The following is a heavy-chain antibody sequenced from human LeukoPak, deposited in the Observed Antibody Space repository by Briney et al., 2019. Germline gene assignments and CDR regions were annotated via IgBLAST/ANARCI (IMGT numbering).Heavy chain of an antibody. CDR2: ISASSSI. D-gene: IGHD6-13*01. CDR1: GFTFSSYA. J-gene: IGHJ4*02. Sequence: GGSLRLSCAASGFTFSSYAMSWVRQAPGKGLEWVSGISASSSIYYADSVKGRFTISRDNSKNTLYLQMNSLRAEDTAVYYCAKGIAAAGIIVYFDYWGQGTLVTVSS. V-gene: IGHV3-23*01. CDR3: AKGIAAAGIIVYFDY.